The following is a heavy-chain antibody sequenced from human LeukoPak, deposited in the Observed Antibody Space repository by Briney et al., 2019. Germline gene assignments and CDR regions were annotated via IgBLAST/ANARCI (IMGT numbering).Heavy chain of an antibody. V-gene: IGHV3-21*01. CDR2: ISSSSSYI. Sequence: PGGSLRLSCAASGFTFSSHSMNWVRQAPGKGLEWVSSISSSSSYIYYADSVKGRFTISRDNAKNSLYPQMNSLRAEDTAVYYCARDHTSAGFDYWGQGTLVTVSS. CDR3: ARDHTSAGFDY. CDR1: GFTFSSHS. D-gene: IGHD6-13*01. J-gene: IGHJ4*02.